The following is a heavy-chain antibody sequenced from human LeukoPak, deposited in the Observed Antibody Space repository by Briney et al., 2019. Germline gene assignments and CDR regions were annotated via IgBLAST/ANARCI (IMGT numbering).Heavy chain of an antibody. D-gene: IGHD2-15*01. V-gene: IGHV4-38-2*02. Sequence: PSETLSLTCTVSGYSISSGYYWGWIRQPPGKGLEWIGSIYHSGGTYYNPSLKSRVTISVDTSKNQFSLKLSSVTAADTAVYYCAREYAVQWGFSFDPWGQGTLVTVSS. J-gene: IGHJ5*02. CDR2: IYHSGGT. CDR3: AREYAVQWGFSFDP. CDR1: GYSISSGYY.